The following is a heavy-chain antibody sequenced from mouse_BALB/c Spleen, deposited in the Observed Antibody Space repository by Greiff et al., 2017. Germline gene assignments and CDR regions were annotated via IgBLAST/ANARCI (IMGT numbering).Heavy chain of an antibody. Sequence: QVQLQQSGAELVKPGASVKLSCKASGYTFTSYYMYWVKQRPGQGLEWIGEINPSNGGTNFNEKFKSKATLTVDKSSSTAYMQLSSLTSEDSAVYYCTRGNRYGYYAMDDWGQGTSVTVSS. CDR2: INPSNGGT. CDR3: TRGNRYGYYAMDD. V-gene: IGHV1S81*02. J-gene: IGHJ4*01. CDR1: GYTFTSYY. D-gene: IGHD2-14*01.